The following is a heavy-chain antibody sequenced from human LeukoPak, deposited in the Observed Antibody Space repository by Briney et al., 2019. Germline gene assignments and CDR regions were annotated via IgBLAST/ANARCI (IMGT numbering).Heavy chain of an antibody. CDR2: ISSDGTST. CDR1: GFTFSSYW. D-gene: IGHD4-17*01. Sequence: GGSLRLSCAPSGFTFSSYWMQWVRQAPGKGLVWVSRISSDGTSTSYADSVKGRFTISRDNAKNTLYLQMNSLRAEDTAVYYCARVHYGDYVDYWGQGTLVTVSS. V-gene: IGHV3-74*01. J-gene: IGHJ4*02. CDR3: ARVHYGDYVDY.